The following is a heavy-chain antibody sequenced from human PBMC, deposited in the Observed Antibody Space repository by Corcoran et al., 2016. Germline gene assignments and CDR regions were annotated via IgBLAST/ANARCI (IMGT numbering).Heavy chain of an antibody. D-gene: IGHD3-10*01. V-gene: IGHV3-20*04. J-gene: IGHJ6*02. CDR2: INWNGGST. CDR1: GFTFDDYG. CDR3: AREMVSGSLGYYYYYGMDV. Sequence: EVQLVESGGGVVRPGGSLRLSCAASGFTFDDYGMSWVRQAPGKGLEWVSGINWNGGSTGYADSVKGRFTISRDNAKNSLYLQMNSLRAEDTALYYCAREMVSGSLGYYYYYGMDVWGQGTTVTVSS.